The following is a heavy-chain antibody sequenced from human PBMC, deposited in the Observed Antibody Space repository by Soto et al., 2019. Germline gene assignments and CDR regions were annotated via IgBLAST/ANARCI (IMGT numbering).Heavy chain of an antibody. D-gene: IGHD3-22*01. CDR2: ISAYNGNT. J-gene: IGHJ6*02. CDR3: AREGYYDSSGYQYGMDV. V-gene: IGHV1-18*01. CDR1: GYTFTSYG. Sequence: QVQLVQSGAEVKKPGASVKVSCKASGYTFTSYGISWVRQAPGQGLEWMGWISAYNGNTNYAQKLQGRVTMTTDTSTSTAYRELRSLRSGDTAVYYCAREGYYDSSGYQYGMDVWGQGTTVTVSS.